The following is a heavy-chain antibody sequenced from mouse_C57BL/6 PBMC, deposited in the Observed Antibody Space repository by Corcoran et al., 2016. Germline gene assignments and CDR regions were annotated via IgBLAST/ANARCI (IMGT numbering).Heavy chain of an antibody. V-gene: IGHV1-18*01. J-gene: IGHJ4*01. CDR1: GYTFTDYN. CDR3: ARSSTNYYAMDY. Sequence: EVQLQQSGPELVKPGASVKIPCKASGYTFTDYNMDWVKQSHGKSLEWIGDINPNNGGTIYNQKFKGKATLTVAKSSSTAYMELRSLTSEDTAVYYCARSSTNYYAMDYWGQGTSVTVSS. CDR2: INPNNGGT. D-gene: IGHD1-3*01.